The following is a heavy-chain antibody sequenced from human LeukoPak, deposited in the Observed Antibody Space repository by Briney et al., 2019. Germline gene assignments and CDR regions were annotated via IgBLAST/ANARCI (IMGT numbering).Heavy chain of an antibody. CDR3: ASALYYYDSSGYYRGHDAFDI. Sequence: PSETLSLTCAVSGGSISSSNWWSWVRQPPGKGLEWIGEIYHSGSTNYNPSLKSRVTISVDKSKNQFSLKLSSVTAADTAVYYCASALYYYDSSGYYRGHDAFDIWGQGTMVTVSS. CDR2: IYHSGST. J-gene: IGHJ3*02. CDR1: GGSISSSNW. D-gene: IGHD3-22*01. V-gene: IGHV4-4*02.